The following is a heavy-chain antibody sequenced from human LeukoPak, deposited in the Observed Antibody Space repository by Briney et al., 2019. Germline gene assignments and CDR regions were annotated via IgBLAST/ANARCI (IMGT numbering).Heavy chain of an antibody. J-gene: IGHJ4*02. Sequence: GSLRLSCPASGFTFSSYAMSWVRQAPGKGLEWVSAISGSGGSTYYADSVKGRFTISRDNSKNTLYLQMNSLRGEDTAVYYCAKDRTVVVAARIDYWGQGTLVTVSS. CDR1: GFTFSSYA. CDR3: AKDRTVVVAARIDY. V-gene: IGHV3-23*01. CDR2: ISGSGGST. D-gene: IGHD2-15*01.